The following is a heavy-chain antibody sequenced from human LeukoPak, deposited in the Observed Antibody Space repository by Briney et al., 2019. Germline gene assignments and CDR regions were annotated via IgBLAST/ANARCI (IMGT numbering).Heavy chain of an antibody. CDR2: ISDSGGST. CDR3: AKRGVVIRVILVGFHKEAYYFDS. Sequence: GGSLRLSCAVSGITLSNYGMSWVRQAPGKGLEWVAGISDSGGSTNYADSVKGRFTIFRDNPKNTLYLQMNSLRAEDTAVYFCAKRGVVIRVILVGFHKEAYYFDSWGQGALVTVSS. J-gene: IGHJ4*02. CDR1: GITLSNYG. D-gene: IGHD3-22*01. V-gene: IGHV3-23*01.